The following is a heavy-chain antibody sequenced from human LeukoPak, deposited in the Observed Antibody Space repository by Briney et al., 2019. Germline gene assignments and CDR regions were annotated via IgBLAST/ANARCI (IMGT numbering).Heavy chain of an antibody. Sequence: GGSLRLSCAASGFTFSDFAMHWVRQAPRKGLEWLAVISYDGTNTYYADSVRGRFTISRDNSKNMVYLQMNSLTAEDTAVYYCARDRIEGATSDFDYWGQGTLVTVSS. D-gene: IGHD2-21*01. CDR2: ISYDGTNT. CDR3: ARDRIEGATSDFDY. CDR1: GFTFSDFA. J-gene: IGHJ4*02. V-gene: IGHV3-30*14.